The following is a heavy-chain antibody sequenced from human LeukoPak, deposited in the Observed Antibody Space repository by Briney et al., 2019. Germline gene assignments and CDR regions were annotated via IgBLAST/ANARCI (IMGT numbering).Heavy chain of an antibody. J-gene: IGHJ3*02. CDR1: GGTFSSYT. D-gene: IGHD1-26*01. Sequence: SVKVSCKASGGTFSSYTISWVRQAPGQGLEWMGRIIPILGIANYAQKFQGSVTITADKSTSTAYMELSSLRSEDTAVYYCARDRSGSPGSALDIWGQGTMVTVSS. V-gene: IGHV1-69*04. CDR3: ARDRSGSPGSALDI. CDR2: IIPILGIA.